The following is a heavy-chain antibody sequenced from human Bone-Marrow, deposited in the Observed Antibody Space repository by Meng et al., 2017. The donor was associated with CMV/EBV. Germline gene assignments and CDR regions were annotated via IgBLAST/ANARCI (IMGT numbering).Heavy chain of an antibody. J-gene: IGHJ1*01. CDR1: GGSVSSGSNY. D-gene: IGHD2-8*01. CDR3: AGLLVGNGGRGA. V-gene: IGHV4-61*01. CDR2: IYYSRST. Sequence: SETLSLTCIVAGGSVSSGSNYWSWLRQPPGKGLEWIGYIYYSRSTNYNPSLKSRTTMSVDTSKNQFSLKLTSVTAADTAIYYCAGLLVGNGGRGAWGQGTMVTVSS.